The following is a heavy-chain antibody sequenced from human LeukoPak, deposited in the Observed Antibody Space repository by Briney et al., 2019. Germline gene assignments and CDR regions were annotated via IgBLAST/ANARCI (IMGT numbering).Heavy chain of an antibody. CDR2: IYHSGST. V-gene: IGHV4-4*02. Sequence: SGTLSLTCAVSGGSISSSNWWSWVRQPPGKGLEWIGEIYHSGSTNYNPSLKSRVTISVDTSKNQFSLKLSSMTAADTAVYYCARARYSYAYIGFDPWGQGTLVTVSS. CDR1: GGSISSSNW. D-gene: IGHD5-18*01. J-gene: IGHJ5*02. CDR3: ARARYSYAYIGFDP.